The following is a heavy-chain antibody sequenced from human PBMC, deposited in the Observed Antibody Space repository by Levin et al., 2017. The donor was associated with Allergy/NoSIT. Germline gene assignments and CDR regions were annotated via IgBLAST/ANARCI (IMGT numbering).Heavy chain of an antibody. V-gene: IGHV3-23*01. D-gene: IGHD6-13*01. J-gene: IGHJ4*02. Sequence: GESLKISCAAXXXXVDSYALGRGRRGAGKGLEWVSAISGSGGSTYYADSVKGRFTISRDNSKNTLYLQMNSLRAEDTAVYYCAKGGWSSSWYGFDYWGQGTLVTVSS. CDR1: XXXVDSYA. CDR2: ISGSGGST. CDR3: AKGGWSSSWYGFDY.